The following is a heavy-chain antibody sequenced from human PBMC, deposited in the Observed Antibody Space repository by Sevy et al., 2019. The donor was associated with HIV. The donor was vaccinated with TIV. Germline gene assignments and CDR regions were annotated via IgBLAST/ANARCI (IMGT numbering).Heavy chain of an antibody. J-gene: IGHJ6*02. V-gene: IGHV1-8*03. CDR1: GYTFTSYD. CDR3: ARGGWGAIYYGMDV. D-gene: IGHD3-16*01. CDR2: MNPNSGNT. Sequence: ASVKVSCKASGYTFTSYDINWVRQATGQGLEWMGWMNPNSGNTGYAQKFQGRVTITRNTSISTAYLGLSSLRSEDTAVYYCARGGWGAIYYGMDVWGQGTTVTVSS.